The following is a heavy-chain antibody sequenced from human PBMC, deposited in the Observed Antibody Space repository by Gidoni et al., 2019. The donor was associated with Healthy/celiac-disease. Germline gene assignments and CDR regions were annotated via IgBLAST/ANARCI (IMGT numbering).Heavy chain of an antibody. J-gene: IGHJ4*02. Sequence: NPSLKSRVTISVDTSKNQFSLKLSSVTAADTAVYYCATRPGGENIIDYWGQGTLVTVSS. CDR3: ATRPGGENIIDY. V-gene: IGHV4-31*02. D-gene: IGHD3-10*01.